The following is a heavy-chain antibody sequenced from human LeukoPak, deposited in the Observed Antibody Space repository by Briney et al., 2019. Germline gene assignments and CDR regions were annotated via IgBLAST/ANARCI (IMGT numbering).Heavy chain of an antibody. CDR2: IRGSGSGLGSGN. V-gene: IGHV3-48*04. Sequence: GGSLRLSCAASGFVFSDYSMNWVRQTPGKGLEWVANIRGSGSGLGSGNYYADSVKGRFTISRDNAKTSLYLQMNSLRAEDTAFYYCARDDNWGFDYWGQGALVTVSS. D-gene: IGHD7-27*01. CDR3: ARDDNWGFDY. J-gene: IGHJ4*02. CDR1: GFVFSDYS.